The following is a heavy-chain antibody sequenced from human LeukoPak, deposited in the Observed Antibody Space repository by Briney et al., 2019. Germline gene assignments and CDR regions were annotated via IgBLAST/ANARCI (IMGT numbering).Heavy chain of an antibody. Sequence: ASVKVSCKVSGYTLTELSMHWVRQAPGKGLEWMGGFDPEDGETIYARKFQGRVTMTEDTSTDTAYMELSSLRSEDTAVYYCATGESITMIVPLDYWGQGTLVTVSS. D-gene: IGHD3-22*01. CDR2: FDPEDGET. J-gene: IGHJ4*02. V-gene: IGHV1-24*01. CDR1: GYTLTELS. CDR3: ATGESITMIVPLDY.